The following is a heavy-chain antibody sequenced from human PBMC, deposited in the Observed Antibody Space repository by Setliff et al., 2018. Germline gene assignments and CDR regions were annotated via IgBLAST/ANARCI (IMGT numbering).Heavy chain of an antibody. V-gene: IGHV1-46*01. CDR1: GYTFIYYY. CDR2: INPSGGGT. J-gene: IGHJ4*02. D-gene: IGHD5-18*01. Sequence: ASVKVSCKASGYTFIYYYIHWVRQAPGQGLEWMGLINPSGGGTIYAQNFQGRVTMTTDASTSTAYMELRSLGSDDTAVYYCATFRGYTYGYDYWGQGTLVTVSS. CDR3: ATFRGYTYGYDY.